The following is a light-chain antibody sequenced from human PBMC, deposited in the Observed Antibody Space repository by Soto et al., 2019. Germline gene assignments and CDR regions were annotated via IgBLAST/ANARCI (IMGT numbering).Light chain of an antibody. Sequence: EIVLTQSPATLYVSPGERATLSCRASQSVSSNVAWYQQRPRQAPRLLIYDTSSRASDVPARFSGRGSGTEFTLTIASLQSEDFSIYYCQQYNHWPRMRSFGGGTNVYI. CDR2: DTS. CDR1: QSVSSN. J-gene: IGKJ4*01. CDR3: QQYNHWPRMRS. V-gene: IGKV3-15*01.